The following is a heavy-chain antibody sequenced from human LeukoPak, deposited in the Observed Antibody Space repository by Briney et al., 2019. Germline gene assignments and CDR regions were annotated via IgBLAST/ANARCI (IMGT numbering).Heavy chain of an antibody. Sequence: GASVKVSCKASGYTFTSYGISWVRQAPGQGLEWMGIINPSGGSKSYAQKFQGRVTMTRDMSTSTVYMELSSLRSEDTAVYYCARDRGQMATTGFDYWGQGTLVTVSS. CDR3: ARDRGQMATTGFDY. J-gene: IGHJ4*02. V-gene: IGHV1-46*01. D-gene: IGHD5-24*01. CDR2: INPSGGSK. CDR1: GYTFTSYG.